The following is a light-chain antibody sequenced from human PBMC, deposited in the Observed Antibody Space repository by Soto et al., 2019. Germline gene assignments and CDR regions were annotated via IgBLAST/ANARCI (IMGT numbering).Light chain of an antibody. CDR3: QKRSHFTRT. J-gene: IGKJ2*01. Sequence: EIVLTQSPATLSLSPGVRATISCRASTSVRSDLAWYQQKPDQAPRLLIFDASNRATGIPARFSGRGSGTDFTLTISSLEPEDFAVYYCQKRSHFTRTFGQGTKLQSK. V-gene: IGKV3-11*01. CDR1: TSVRSD. CDR2: DAS.